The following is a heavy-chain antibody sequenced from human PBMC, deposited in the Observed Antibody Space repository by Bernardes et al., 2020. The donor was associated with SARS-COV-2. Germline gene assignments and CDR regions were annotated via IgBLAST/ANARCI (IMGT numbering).Heavy chain of an antibody. Sequence: SETLSLTCAVFGGSISSGDYSWSWIRQPPGKGLEWIGYIYQSGTTYYNPSLKSRVTISLDTSKTHFSLNLSSMTAADTAMYYCARGTLTSRATYYFDYWGQGTLVTVSS. V-gene: IGHV4-30-2*01. J-gene: IGHJ4*02. CDR2: IYQSGTT. CDR3: ARGTLTSRATYYFDY. CDR1: GGSISSGDYS.